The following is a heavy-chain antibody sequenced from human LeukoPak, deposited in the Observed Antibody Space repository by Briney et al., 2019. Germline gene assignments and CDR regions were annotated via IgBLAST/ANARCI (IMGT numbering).Heavy chain of an antibody. Sequence: PGGSLRLSCAASGFTFSSYSMNWVRQAPGKGLEWVSSISSSSSYIYYADSVKGRFTISRDNAKSSLYLQMNSLRAEDTAVYYCARTPHFLSPIAAAGMDYFDYWGQGTLVTVSS. V-gene: IGHV3-21*01. CDR3: ARTPHFLSPIAAAGMDYFDY. CDR2: ISSSSSYI. CDR1: GFTFSSYS. D-gene: IGHD6-13*01. J-gene: IGHJ4*02.